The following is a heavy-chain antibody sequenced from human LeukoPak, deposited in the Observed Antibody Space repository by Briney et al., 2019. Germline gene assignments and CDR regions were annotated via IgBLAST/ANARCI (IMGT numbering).Heavy chain of an antibody. Sequence: PGGSLRLSCAASGFTFSSYWMSWVRQAPGKGLEWVANIKQDGSEKYYVDSVKGRFTISRDTSQNELYLQMNGLRADDSTMYFCAKDHSADGWPTFEYWGRGTLVTVSS. V-gene: IGHV3-7*03. CDR2: IKQDGSEK. CDR3: AKDHSADGWPTFEY. J-gene: IGHJ4*02. CDR1: GFTFSSYW. D-gene: IGHD5-24*01.